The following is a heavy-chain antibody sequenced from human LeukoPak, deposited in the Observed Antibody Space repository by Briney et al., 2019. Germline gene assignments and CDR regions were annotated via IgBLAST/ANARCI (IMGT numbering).Heavy chain of an antibody. CDR3: ARGETMDV. D-gene: IGHD5-24*01. CDR1: TFSFETYW. V-gene: IGHV3-7*01. CDR2: INEVGSEK. Sequence: GGSRRLSCVALTFSFETYWMSWVRQAPGEGPGWVAYINEVGSEKHYVGSVRGRFTISRDNADNSLHLQMNSLRPEDMAVYYCARGETMDVWGKGTTVTVSS. J-gene: IGHJ6*03.